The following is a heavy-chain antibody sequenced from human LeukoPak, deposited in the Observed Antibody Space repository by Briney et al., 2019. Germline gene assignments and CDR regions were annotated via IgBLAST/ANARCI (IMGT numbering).Heavy chain of an antibody. Sequence: GASVKVSCKASGYTFTSYGISWVRQAPGQGLEWMGWISAYNGNTNYAQKFQGRVTITADESTSTAYMELSSLRSEDTAVYYCARGPTSYYFDYWGQGTLVTVSS. CDR2: ISAYNGNT. CDR1: GYTFTSYG. J-gene: IGHJ4*02. V-gene: IGHV1-18*01. CDR3: ARGPTSYYFDY.